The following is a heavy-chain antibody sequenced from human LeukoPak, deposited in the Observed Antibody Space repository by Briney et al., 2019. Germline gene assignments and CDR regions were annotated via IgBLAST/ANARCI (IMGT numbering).Heavy chain of an antibody. CDR2: INPNSGGT. D-gene: IGHD3-10*01. CDR1: GYTFTSYY. CDR3: AREGPPGDTNPHFDY. Sequence: ASVKVSCKASGYTFTSYYMHWARQAPGQGLEWMGWINPNSGGTNYAQKFQGRVTMTRDTSISTAYMELSRLRSDDTAVFYCAREGPPGDTNPHFDYWGQGTLVTVSS. J-gene: IGHJ4*02. V-gene: IGHV1-2*02.